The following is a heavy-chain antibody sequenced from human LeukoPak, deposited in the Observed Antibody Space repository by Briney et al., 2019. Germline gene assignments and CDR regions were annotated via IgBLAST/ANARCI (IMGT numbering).Heavy chain of an antibody. CDR1: GGTFSSYA. J-gene: IGHJ1*01. Sequence: ASVKVSCKASGGTFSSYAISWVRQAPGQGLEWMGWINPNSGGTKYAQKFQGRVTMTRDTSISTAYMELSSLTSDDTAVYYCARGGPVAATHKYFQHWGQGTLVTVSS. D-gene: IGHD6-19*01. CDR2: INPNSGGT. CDR3: ARGGPVAATHKYFQH. V-gene: IGHV1-2*02.